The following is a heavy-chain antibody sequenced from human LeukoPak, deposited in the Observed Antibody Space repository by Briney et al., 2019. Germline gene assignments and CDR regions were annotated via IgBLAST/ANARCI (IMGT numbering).Heavy chain of an antibody. D-gene: IGHD1-7*01. V-gene: IGHV1-46*01. CDR2: INPSGGST. CDR3: ARQELELRHFDS. Sequence: ASVKVSCKASGYTFTSYYMHWVRQAPGQGLEWMGIINPSGGSTSYAQKFQGRVTMTRDTSTSTVYMELSSLRSEDTAAYYCARQELELRHFDSWGQGTLVTVSS. J-gene: IGHJ4*02. CDR1: GYTFTSYY.